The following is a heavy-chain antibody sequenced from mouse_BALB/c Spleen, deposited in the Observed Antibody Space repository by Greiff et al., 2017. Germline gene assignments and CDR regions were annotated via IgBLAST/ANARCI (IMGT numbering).Heavy chain of an antibody. V-gene: IGHV1-4*01. CDR1: GYTFTSYT. J-gene: IGHJ3*01. CDR3: ARPYYGNTGFAY. D-gene: IGHD2-10*01. Sequence: VHLVESGAELARPGASVKMSCKASGYTFTSYTMHWVKQRPGQGLEWIGYINPSSGYTNYNQKFKDKATLTADKSSSTAYMQLSSLTSEDSAVYYCARPYYGNTGFAYWGQGTLVTVSA. CDR2: INPSSGYT.